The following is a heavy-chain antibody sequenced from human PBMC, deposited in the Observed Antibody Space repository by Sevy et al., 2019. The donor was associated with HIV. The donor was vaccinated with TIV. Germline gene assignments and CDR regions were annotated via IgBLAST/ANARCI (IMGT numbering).Heavy chain of an antibody. Sequence: RGSLRLSCAASGFTFSSYGMHWVRQAPGKGLEWVAVIWNDRSNKHYADSVKGRFTISRDNSKNTLYLQMNSLRAEDTAVYYCASLPNNYYDSSGYSGNDAFDIWGQGTMVTVSS. CDR1: GFTFSSYG. V-gene: IGHV3-33*01. J-gene: IGHJ3*02. CDR3: ASLPNNYYDSSGYSGNDAFDI. CDR2: IWNDRSNK. D-gene: IGHD3-22*01.